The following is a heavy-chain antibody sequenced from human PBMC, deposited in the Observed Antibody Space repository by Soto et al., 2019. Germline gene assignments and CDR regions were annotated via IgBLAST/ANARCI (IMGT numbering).Heavy chain of an antibody. J-gene: IGHJ6*02. CDR2: NYYSGIT. D-gene: IGHD6-6*01. Sequence: QVQLQESGPGLVKPSQTLSLTCTVSGGSISSGGYYWTWIRQHPGKGLEWIGYNYYSGITYYNPSLESRVTISLDTSKNPFSLKRSSVTAADTAVYYCARGSSIAGLYYGMDVWGQGTTVTVSS. CDR3: ARGSSIAGLYYGMDV. CDR1: GGSISSGGYY. V-gene: IGHV4-31*03.